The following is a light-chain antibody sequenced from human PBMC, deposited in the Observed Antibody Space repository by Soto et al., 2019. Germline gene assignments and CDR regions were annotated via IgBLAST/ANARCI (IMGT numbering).Light chain of an antibody. CDR3: QQYNSYPRT. J-gene: IGKJ1*01. Sequence: EIVLTQSPSTLSLSPGERATLSCRASQSVSNFLAWYQQIPGQAPSLLIYDASNRATGIPARFSGSGSGTEFTLTISSLQPDDFATYYCQQYNSYPRTFGQGSKVDI. CDR2: DAS. CDR1: QSVSNF. V-gene: IGKV3-11*01.